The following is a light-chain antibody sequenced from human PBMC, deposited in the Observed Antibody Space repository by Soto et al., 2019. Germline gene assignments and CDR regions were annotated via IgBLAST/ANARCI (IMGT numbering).Light chain of an antibody. CDR2: DAS. CDR3: QQYGSSGT. J-gene: IGKJ1*01. CDR1: QGMSSY. Sequence: DIQLTQSPSFLSASVGDRVTITCRASQGMSSYLAWYQQKPGKAPKLLIYDASTRATGIPDRFSGSGSGTEFTLTIRRLEPEDFAVYYCQQYGSSGTXGQGTKVDIK. V-gene: IGKV1-9*01.